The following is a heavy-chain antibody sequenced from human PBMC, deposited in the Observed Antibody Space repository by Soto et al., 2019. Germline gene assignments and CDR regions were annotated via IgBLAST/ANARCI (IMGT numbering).Heavy chain of an antibody. D-gene: IGHD6-6*01. CDR1: GGSISSYY. V-gene: IGHV4-59*01. J-gene: IGHJ4*02. Sequence: SETLSLTCTVSGGSISSYYWSWIRQPPGKGLEWIGYIYYSGSTNYNPSLKSRVTISVDTSKNQSSLKLSSVTAADTAVYYCARVGSSSSKYFDYWGQGTLVTVSS. CDR3: ARVGSSSSKYFDY. CDR2: IYYSGST.